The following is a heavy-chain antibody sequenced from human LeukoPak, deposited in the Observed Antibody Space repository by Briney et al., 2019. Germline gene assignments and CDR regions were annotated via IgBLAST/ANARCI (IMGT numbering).Heavy chain of an antibody. D-gene: IGHD1-26*01. CDR3: ARRRDSGSLQHFDY. CDR2: ISTSSYYI. V-gene: IGHV3-21*04. J-gene: IGHJ4*02. Sequence: GGSLRLSCAASGFTFSTYNMNWVRQAPGKGLEWVSSISTSSYYIFYADSVKGRFTISRDNAKNSLYLQMNSLRAEDTAVYYCARRRDSGSLQHFDYWGQGTLVTVSS. CDR1: GFTFSTYN.